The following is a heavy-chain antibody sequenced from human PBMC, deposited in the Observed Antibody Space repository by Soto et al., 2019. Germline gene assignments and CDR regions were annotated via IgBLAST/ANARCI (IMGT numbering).Heavy chain of an antibody. D-gene: IGHD2-15*01. CDR3: AHRPSNCRGGSCFSGFVY. J-gene: IGHJ4*02. V-gene: IGHV2-5*02. CDR2: IYWDDDK. CDR1: GFSLSTSGVG. Sequence: QITLKESGPTLVKPTQTLTLTCTFSGFSLSTSGVGVGWIRQPPGKALEWLALIYWDDDKRYSPSLKSSLTLTKDTSKIQFVLTKTKLNPVDTATYCCAHRPSNCRGGSCFSGFVYCGQGSLVAVSS.